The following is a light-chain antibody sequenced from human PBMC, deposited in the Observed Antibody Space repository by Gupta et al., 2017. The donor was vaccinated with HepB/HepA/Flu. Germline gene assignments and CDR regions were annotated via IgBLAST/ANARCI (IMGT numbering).Light chain of an antibody. CDR2: GGS. CDR3: RADVTANTV. CDR1: NSDIGPYDF. V-gene: IGLV2-14*01. J-gene: IGLJ3*02. Sequence: QSALTQPASVSGSPVQSITIACTGTNSDIGPYDFVSWYQQDPGKAPQIMIDGGSYRPSGGANRFSGSKAGNTASLTISGSQAEDEADYYCRADVTANTVFGGGTKLTVL.